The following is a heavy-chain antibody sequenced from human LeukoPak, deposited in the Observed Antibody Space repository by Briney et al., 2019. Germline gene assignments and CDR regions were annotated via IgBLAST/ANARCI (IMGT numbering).Heavy chain of an antibody. CDR3: ARGDGYNFFDY. Sequence: GGSLRLSCAVSGFSVTNNYMSWVRQAPGKGLEWVSVFYVGGATYYADCVKGRFTISRDNSENTLYLQMKSLRAEDKAVYYCARGDGYNFFDYWGQGTLVTVSS. J-gene: IGHJ4*02. CDR1: GFSVTNNY. V-gene: IGHV3-53*01. CDR2: FYVGGAT. D-gene: IGHD5-24*01.